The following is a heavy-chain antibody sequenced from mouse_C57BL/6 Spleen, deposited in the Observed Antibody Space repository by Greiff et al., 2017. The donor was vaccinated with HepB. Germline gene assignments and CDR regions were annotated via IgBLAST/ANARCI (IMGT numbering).Heavy chain of an antibody. J-gene: IGHJ2*01. Sequence: QVHVKQPGAELVKPGASVKLSCKASGYTFTSYWMHWVKQRPGQGLEWIGMIHPNSGSTNYNEKFKSKATLTVDKSSSTAYMQLSSLTSEDSAVYYCAREENGNYFDYWGQGTTLTVSS. CDR3: AREENGNYFDY. CDR1: GYTFTSYW. V-gene: IGHV1-64*01. CDR2: IHPNSGST.